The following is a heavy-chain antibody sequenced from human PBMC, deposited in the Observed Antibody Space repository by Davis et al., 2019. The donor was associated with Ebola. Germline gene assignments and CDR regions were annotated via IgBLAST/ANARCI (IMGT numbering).Heavy chain of an antibody. CDR2: ITASGAGT. CDR1: GFTFSDYA. J-gene: IGHJ4*02. Sequence: PGGSLRLSCAASGFTFSDYAMTWVRQAPGKGLEWVSTITASGAGTYYADSVKGRFTVSRDNSKNTLYLEMNSLRAEDTAVYYCAKRIVVAAAVTGGYWGQGALVTVSS. V-gene: IGHV3-23*01. D-gene: IGHD6-13*01. CDR3: AKRIVVAAAVTGGY.